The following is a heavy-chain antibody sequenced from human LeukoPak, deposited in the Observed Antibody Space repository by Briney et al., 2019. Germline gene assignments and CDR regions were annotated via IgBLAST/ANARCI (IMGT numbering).Heavy chain of an antibody. Sequence: ASVKVSCKASGYTFTSYYMHWVRQAPGQGLEWMGIINPSGGSTSYAQKFQGRVTMTRDMSTSTVYMELSSLRSEDTAVYYCARAAGEVRSHLWFGELSNFDYWGQGTLVTVSS. CDR2: INPSGGST. D-gene: IGHD3-10*01. J-gene: IGHJ4*02. CDR1: GYTFTSYY. V-gene: IGHV1-46*01. CDR3: ARAAGEVRSHLWFGELSNFDY.